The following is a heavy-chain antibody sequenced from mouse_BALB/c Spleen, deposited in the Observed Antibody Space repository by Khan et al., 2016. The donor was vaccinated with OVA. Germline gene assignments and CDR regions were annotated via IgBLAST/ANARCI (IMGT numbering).Heavy chain of an antibody. CDR3: ARRNYFGYTFAY. Sequence: QVQLQQSGAVLARPGASVNLSCKASGYTFTDYYVNWVKQRTGQGLEWIGEISPGSGDTYYNEKFKDKATLTADKSSTTAYMLLSSLTSEDSAVYFGARRNYFGYTFAYWGQGTLVTVSA. CDR1: GYTFTDYY. CDR2: ISPGSGDT. J-gene: IGHJ3*01. D-gene: IGHD1-2*01. V-gene: IGHV1-77*01.